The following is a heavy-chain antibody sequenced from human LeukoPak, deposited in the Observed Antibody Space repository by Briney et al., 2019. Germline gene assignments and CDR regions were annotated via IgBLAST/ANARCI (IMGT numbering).Heavy chain of an antibody. V-gene: IGHV3-23*01. Sequence: GGSLRLSCVTTGFTFSSCAMSWVRQAPGKGLEWVSTISSSGGSTYYADSVKGRFTISRDNSKDTLYVQMNSLRAEDTALYYCATAIVGATLHALDIWGQGTMLTVSS. J-gene: IGHJ3*02. D-gene: IGHD1-26*01. CDR2: ISSSGGST. CDR1: GFTFSSCA. CDR3: ATAIVGATLHALDI.